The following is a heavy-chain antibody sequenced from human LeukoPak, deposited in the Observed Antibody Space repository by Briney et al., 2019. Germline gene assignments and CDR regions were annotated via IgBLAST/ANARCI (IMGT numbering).Heavy chain of an antibody. Sequence: SETLSLTCTVSGGSISSYYWSWIRQPPGKGPEWIGYIYYSGNTNYNPSLKSRVTISVDTSKNQFSLKLSSVTAADTAVYYCARDLGGPIYGFVYWGQGTLVTVSS. D-gene: IGHD4-17*01. CDR1: GGSISSYY. V-gene: IGHV4-59*01. J-gene: IGHJ4*02. CDR2: IYYSGNT. CDR3: ARDLGGPIYGFVY.